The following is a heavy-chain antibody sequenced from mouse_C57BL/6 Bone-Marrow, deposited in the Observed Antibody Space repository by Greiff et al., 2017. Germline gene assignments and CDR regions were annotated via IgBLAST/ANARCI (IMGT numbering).Heavy chain of an antibody. V-gene: IGHV1-50*01. D-gene: IGHD1-1*01. J-gene: IGHJ3*01. CDR1: GYTFTSYW. CDR2: IDASDSYT. Sequence: VQLQQPGAELVKPGASVKLSCKASGYTFTSYWMQWVKQRPGQGLEWIGEIDASDSYTNYNQKFKGKAKLTVDTSSSTAYMQLSSLTSEDSAVYYCARIITTEGFAYWGQGTLVTVSA. CDR3: ARIITTEGFAY.